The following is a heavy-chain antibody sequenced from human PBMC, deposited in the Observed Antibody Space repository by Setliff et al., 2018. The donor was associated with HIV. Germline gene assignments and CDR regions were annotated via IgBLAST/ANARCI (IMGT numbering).Heavy chain of an antibody. V-gene: IGHV1-18*01. CDR3: ARELPGVCYFDD. J-gene: IGHJ4*02. CDR2: ISGYSGHT. CDR1: GYTFSDYD. Sequence: GASVKVSCKTSGYTFSDYDVAWVRQAPGQGLEWMGWISGYSGHTSYAQNFQGRITMTRDTSTSAIYMELNGLTSEDTAVYYCARELPGVCYFDDWGQGTLVTVSS. D-gene: IGHD2-21*02.